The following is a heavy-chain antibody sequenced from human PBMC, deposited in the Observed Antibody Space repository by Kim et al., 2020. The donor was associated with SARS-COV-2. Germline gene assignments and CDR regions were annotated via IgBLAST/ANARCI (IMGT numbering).Heavy chain of an antibody. CDR3: ARWDGDGYELANFGMDV. Sequence: SETLSLTCTVSGGSISRSSYYWGWVRQPPGKGLEWIGSRSYSGSTYYNPSLKSRVTISLDTSKNYFSLRLSSVTASDTAVYYCARWDGDGYELANFGMDVWGQGTTVTVSS. D-gene: IGHD2-21*01. CDR1: GGSISRSSYY. V-gene: IGHV4-39*07. J-gene: IGHJ6*02. CDR2: RSYSGST.